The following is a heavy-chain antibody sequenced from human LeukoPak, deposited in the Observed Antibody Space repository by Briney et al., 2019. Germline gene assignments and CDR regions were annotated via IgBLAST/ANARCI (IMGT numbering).Heavy chain of an antibody. J-gene: IGHJ6*03. CDR1: GGSISSYY. Sequence: SETLSLTCTVSGGSISSYYWSWIRQPPGKGLEWIGYIYYSGSTNYNPSLKSRVTISVDTSKNQFSLKLSSVTAADPAVYYCARVYGSGRNYYYYYMDVWGKGTTVTISS. CDR2: IYYSGST. CDR3: ARVYGSGRNYYYYYMDV. D-gene: IGHD3-10*01. V-gene: IGHV4-59*01.